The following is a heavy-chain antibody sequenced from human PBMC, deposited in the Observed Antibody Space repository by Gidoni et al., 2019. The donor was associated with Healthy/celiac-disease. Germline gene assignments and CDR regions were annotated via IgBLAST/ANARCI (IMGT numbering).Heavy chain of an antibody. CDR2: IWYDGSNK. CDR1: GFTFRSYG. V-gene: IGHV3-33*01. D-gene: IGHD3-22*01. J-gene: IGHJ4*02. Sequence: QVQLGESGGGVVQPGRSLRLSCAASGFTFRSYGLHWVRQAPGKGLAWVAVIWYDGSNKYYADSVKGRFTISRDNSKNTLYLQMNSLRAEDTAVYYCAREPNFDYYDSSGYPIDYWGQGTLVTVSS. CDR3: AREPNFDYYDSSGYPIDY.